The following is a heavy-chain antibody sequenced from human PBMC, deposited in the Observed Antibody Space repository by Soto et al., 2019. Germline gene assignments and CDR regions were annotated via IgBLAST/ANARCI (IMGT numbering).Heavy chain of an antibody. CDR1: GGTFSRYT. D-gene: IGHD2-8*02. CDR2: LIPILDIT. CDR3: ASHFTGVLGLGTSPPGGDNYGWDV. J-gene: IGHJ6*02. V-gene: IGHV1-69*02. Sequence: QVQLVQSGAEVKKPGSSVKVSCKASGGTFSRYTFTWVRQAPGQGLEWMGRLIPILDITNYAQTFQGIDTLTADKSTMTAYMELSSLTSDDTAVYYGASHFTGVLGLGTSPPGGDNYGWDVWGQGTTVTVSS.